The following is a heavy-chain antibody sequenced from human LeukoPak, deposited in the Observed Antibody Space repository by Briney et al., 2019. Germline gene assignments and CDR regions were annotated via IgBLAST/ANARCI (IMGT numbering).Heavy chain of an antibody. Sequence: SETLSLTCTVSGGSISSDDYYCSWIRQPAGKGLEWIGRIYTSGTTNYNPSLKSRVTISIDASKNQFSLKLSSVTAADMAVYYCAINYYDNRKPWDWGQGTLVTVSS. V-gene: IGHV4-61*02. CDR3: AINYYDNRKPWD. J-gene: IGHJ4*02. CDR2: IYTSGTT. CDR1: GGSISSDDYY. D-gene: IGHD3-22*01.